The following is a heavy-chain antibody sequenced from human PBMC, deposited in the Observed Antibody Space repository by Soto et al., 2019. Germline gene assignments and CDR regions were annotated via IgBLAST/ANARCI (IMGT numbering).Heavy chain of an antibody. V-gene: IGHV3-33*01. CDR3: ARDADGGYYWNFDY. CDR2: IWYDGSNK. CDR1: GFTFSSYG. Sequence: QVQLVESGGGVVQPGRSLRLSCAASGFTFSSYGMHWVRQAPGKGLEWVAVIWYDGSNKYYADSVKGRFTISRDNSKNTLYLQMNSLRAEDTAVYYCARDADGGYYWNFDYWGQGTLVTVSS. D-gene: IGHD3-22*01. J-gene: IGHJ4*02.